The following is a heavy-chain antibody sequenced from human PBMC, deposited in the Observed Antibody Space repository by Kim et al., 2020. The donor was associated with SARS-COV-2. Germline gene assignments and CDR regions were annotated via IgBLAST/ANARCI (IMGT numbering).Heavy chain of an antibody. V-gene: IGHV5-51*01. CDR3: ARQGWDYYGSGYYYYGMDV. D-gene: IGHD3-10*01. CDR1: GYSFTSYW. J-gene: IGHJ6*04. CDR2: IYPGDSDT. Sequence: GESLKISCKGSGYSFTSYWIGWVRQMPGKGLEWMGIIYPGDSDTRYSPSFQGQVTISADKSISTAYLQWSSLKASDTAMYYCARQGWDYYGSGYYYYGMDVWGEGTTVTVSS.